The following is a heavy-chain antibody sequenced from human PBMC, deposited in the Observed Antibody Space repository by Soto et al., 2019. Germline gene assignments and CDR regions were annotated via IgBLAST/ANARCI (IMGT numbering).Heavy chain of an antibody. CDR2: INAGNGNT. J-gene: IGHJ5*02. D-gene: IGHD6-19*01. V-gene: IGHV1-3*01. CDR3: ARGVAGPLHWFDP. CDR1: GFTFTSYA. Sequence: ASVKVSCKASGFTFTSYAMHWVRQAPGQRLEWMGWINAGNGNTKYSQKFQGRVTITRDTSASTAYMELSSLRSEDTAVYYCARGVAGPLHWFDPWGQGTLVTVSS.